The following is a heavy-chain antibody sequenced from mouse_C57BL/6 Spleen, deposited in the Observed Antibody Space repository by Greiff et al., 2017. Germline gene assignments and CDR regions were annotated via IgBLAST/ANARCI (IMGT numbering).Heavy chain of an antibody. CDR2: IYPGDGDT. CDR3: ARGIYGGYYVDDWYFDV. CDR1: GYAFSSSW. Sequence: VQLQQPGPELVKPGASVKISCKASGYAFSSSWMNWVKQRPGKGLEWIGRIYPGDGDTNYNGKFKGKATLTADKSSSTAYMQLSSLTSADSAVYFCARGIYGGYYVDDWYFDVWGTGTTVTVSS. V-gene: IGHV1-82*01. J-gene: IGHJ1*03. D-gene: IGHD2-3*01.